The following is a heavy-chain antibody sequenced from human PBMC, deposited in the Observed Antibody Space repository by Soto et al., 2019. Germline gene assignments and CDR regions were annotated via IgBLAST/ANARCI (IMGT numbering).Heavy chain of an antibody. CDR2: IYYSGRT. J-gene: IGHJ4*02. Sequence: QVQLQESGPGLVKPSQTLSLTCTVSGGSISSGGYYWSWIRQHPGKGLEWIGYIYYSGRTYYNPSLKRRVTMSVDTSKNQFSLKLSSVSPADASVYYCARSRYSYGPKTLLYWCQGTLVTVSS. CDR1: GGSISSGGYY. CDR3: ARSRYSYGPKTLLY. D-gene: IGHD5-18*01. V-gene: IGHV4-31*03.